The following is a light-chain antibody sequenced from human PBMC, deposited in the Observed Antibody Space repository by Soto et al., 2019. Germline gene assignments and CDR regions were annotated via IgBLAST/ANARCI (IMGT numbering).Light chain of an antibody. Sequence: DIQMTQSPSTLSASVGDRVTITCRASQSIGSWLAWYQQKPGKAPKLLIYKPPSLESAVPSRFSGSGSGTKFTLTISSLQPDDFASYYCQQYGSYSPWTFGQGTKAEIK. CDR3: QQYGSYSPWT. J-gene: IGKJ1*01. CDR2: KPP. V-gene: IGKV1-5*03. CDR1: QSIGSW.